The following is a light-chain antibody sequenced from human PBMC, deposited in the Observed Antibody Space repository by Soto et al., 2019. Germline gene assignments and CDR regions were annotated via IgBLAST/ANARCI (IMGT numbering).Light chain of an antibody. CDR2: GTT. V-gene: IGLV1-40*01. CDR3: KSYAGSNTYV. J-gene: IGLJ7*01. Sequence: QSVLTQPPSVSGAPGQRVTISCTGTSSNIGAAYDVHWYQQLPGTAPKLLIYGTTNRPSGVPDRFSGSKSATSASLAITGLQAEDEADYFCKSYAGSNTYVFGSGTQLTVL. CDR1: SSNIGAAYD.